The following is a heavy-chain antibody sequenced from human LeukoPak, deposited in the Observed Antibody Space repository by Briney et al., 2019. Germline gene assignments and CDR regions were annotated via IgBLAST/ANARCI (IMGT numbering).Heavy chain of an antibody. CDR2: IYSGGST. Sequence: GSLRLSCAASGFTVSSNYMSWVRQAPGKGLEWVSVIYSGGSTYYADSVKGRFTISRDNSKNTLYLQMNSLRAEDTAVYYCAREALIIGVGAFYIWGQGTMVTVSS. CDR3: AREALIIGVGAFYI. CDR1: GFTVSSNY. D-gene: IGHD2-2*01. V-gene: IGHV3-66*01. J-gene: IGHJ3*02.